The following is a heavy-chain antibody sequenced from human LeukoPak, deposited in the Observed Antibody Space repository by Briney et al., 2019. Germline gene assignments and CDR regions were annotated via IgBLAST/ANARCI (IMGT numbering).Heavy chain of an antibody. Sequence: GSSVKVSCKASGGTFSCYAISWVRQAPGQGLEWMGGIIPIFGTANYAQKFQGRVTITADESTSTAYMELSSLRSEDTAVYYCARVPPGIAVAGTLVDYWGEETLVTVSS. V-gene: IGHV1-69*01. CDR2: IIPIFGTA. CDR3: ARVPPGIAVAGTLVDY. J-gene: IGHJ4*02. D-gene: IGHD6-19*01. CDR1: GGTFSCYA.